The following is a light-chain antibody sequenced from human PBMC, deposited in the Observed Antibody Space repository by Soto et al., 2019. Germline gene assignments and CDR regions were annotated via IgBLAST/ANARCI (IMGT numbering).Light chain of an antibody. CDR1: HSDIGGYNF. V-gene: IGLV2-14*01. Sequence: QSALTQPASVSGSPGQSITISCTGTHSDIGGYNFVSWYQQHPGKAPKLMIYEVSDRPSGVSNRFSGSKSGNTASLTISGLQAEDEADYYCSSYTGSSTYVFGTGTKVTVL. J-gene: IGLJ1*01. CDR3: SSYTGSSTYV. CDR2: EVS.